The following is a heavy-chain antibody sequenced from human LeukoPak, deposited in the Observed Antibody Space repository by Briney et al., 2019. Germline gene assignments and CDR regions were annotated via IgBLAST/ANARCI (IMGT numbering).Heavy chain of an antibody. CDR3: AKGTSWVSDYYYMDV. Sequence: GGSLRLSCAASGFTFSSYAMSWVRQAPGKGLEWVSAISGRGGSTYYADSVKGRFTISRDNSKNTLYLQMNSLRAEDTAVYYCAKGTSWVSDYYYMDVWGKGTTVTVSS. CDR1: GFTFSSYA. CDR2: ISGRGGST. D-gene: IGHD2-8*01. V-gene: IGHV3-23*01. J-gene: IGHJ6*03.